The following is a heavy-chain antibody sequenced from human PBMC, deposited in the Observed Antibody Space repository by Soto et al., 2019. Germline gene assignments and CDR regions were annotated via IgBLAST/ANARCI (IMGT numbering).Heavy chain of an antibody. CDR3: ARDPYSAAADAKYYYYYGMDV. Sequence: GESLKISCAASGFTFSSYGMHWVRQAPGKGLEWVAVIWYDGSNKYYADSVKGRFTISRDNSKNTLYLQMNSLRAEDTAVYYCARDPYSAAADAKYYYYYGMDVWGQGTTVTVSS. D-gene: IGHD6-13*01. J-gene: IGHJ6*02. CDR2: IWYDGSNK. CDR1: GFTFSSYG. V-gene: IGHV3-33*01.